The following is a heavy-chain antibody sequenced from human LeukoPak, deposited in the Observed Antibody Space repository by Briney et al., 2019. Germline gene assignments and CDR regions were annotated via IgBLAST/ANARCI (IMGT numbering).Heavy chain of an antibody. Sequence: GGSLRLSCAASGFTFSSYAMSWVRQAPGKGLEWVSAISGSGDNTYYADSVKGRFTISRDNSKNTLCLQMNGLRAEDTAVYYCAKELGDSSGYYYIDYWGQGTLVTVSS. D-gene: IGHD3-22*01. J-gene: IGHJ4*02. CDR2: ISGSGDNT. V-gene: IGHV3-23*01. CDR3: AKELGDSSGYYYIDY. CDR1: GFTFSSYA.